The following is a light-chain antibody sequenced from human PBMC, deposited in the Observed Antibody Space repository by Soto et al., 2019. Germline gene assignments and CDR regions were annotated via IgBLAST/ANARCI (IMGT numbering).Light chain of an antibody. Sequence: EILLTQSPITLAWSPGYRSTLSRMVIQIITCGFLAVYQVIPGQAHRRLIYGASRRATGIPDRFSGAGSGTDFTLAISRLEPEDFAVYYCEQYGSSQRTCGGATKG. V-gene: IGKV3-20*01. CDR2: GAS. CDR1: QIITCGF. CDR3: EQYGSSQRT. J-gene: IGKJ4*01.